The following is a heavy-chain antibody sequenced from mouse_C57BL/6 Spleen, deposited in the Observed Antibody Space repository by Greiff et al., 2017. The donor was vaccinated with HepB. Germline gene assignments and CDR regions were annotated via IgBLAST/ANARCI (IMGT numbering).Heavy chain of an antibody. Sequence: VQLQQPGAELVKPGASVKLSCKASGYTFTSYWMQWVKQRPGQGLEWIGEIDPSDSYTNYNQKFKGKATLTVDTSSSTAYMQLSSLTSEDSAVYYCARRNYYGSPNYAMDYWGQGTSVTVSS. V-gene: IGHV1-50*01. J-gene: IGHJ4*01. CDR2: IDPSDSYT. CDR3: ARRNYYGSPNYAMDY. CDR1: GYTFTSYW. D-gene: IGHD1-1*01.